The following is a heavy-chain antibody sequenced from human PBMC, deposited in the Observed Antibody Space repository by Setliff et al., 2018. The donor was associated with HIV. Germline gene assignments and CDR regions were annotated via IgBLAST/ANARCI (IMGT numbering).Heavy chain of an antibody. Sequence: PSETLSLTCGVSGYSPSSGYYWGWIRQPPGKGLEWIGSICHNGITYYNPSLKSRVTISVDTSKRQFSLKLSCVTAADTAVYYCARHVARFDYDTGGYYVSHFDYWGQGTQVTVSS. CDR3: ARHVARFDYDTGGYYVSHFDY. CDR1: GYSPSSGYY. V-gene: IGHV4-38-2*01. CDR2: ICHNGIT. D-gene: IGHD3-22*01. J-gene: IGHJ4*02.